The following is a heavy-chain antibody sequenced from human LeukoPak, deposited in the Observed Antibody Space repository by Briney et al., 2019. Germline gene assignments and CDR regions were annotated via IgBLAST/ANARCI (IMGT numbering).Heavy chain of an antibody. J-gene: IGHJ5*02. CDR2: INSDGSST. V-gene: IGHV3-74*01. D-gene: IGHD2-15*01. CDR3: ARGYCSGGSCGHRPFDP. CDR1: GFTFSSYW. Sequence: GGSLRLSCAASGFTFSSYWMHWVRQAPGKGLVWVSRINSDGSSTSYADSVKGRFTISRDNAKNTLYLQMNSLRAEDTAVYYCARGYCSGGSCGHRPFDPWGQGTLVTVSS.